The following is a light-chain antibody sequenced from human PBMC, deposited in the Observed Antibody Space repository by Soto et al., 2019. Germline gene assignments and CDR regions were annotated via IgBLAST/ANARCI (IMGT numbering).Light chain of an antibody. J-gene: IGKJ5*01. CDR3: QQRSNWPRLT. V-gene: IGKV3-11*01. CDR2: DAS. Sequence: VLTQPPAILALSPGVIATLPCRASQSIGNFLAWYQQKPGQPPRLLIFDASNSAAGVPARFSGSGSGTDFTLTISSLEPEDFAVYYCQQRSNWPRLTFGQGTRLEI. CDR1: QSIGNF.